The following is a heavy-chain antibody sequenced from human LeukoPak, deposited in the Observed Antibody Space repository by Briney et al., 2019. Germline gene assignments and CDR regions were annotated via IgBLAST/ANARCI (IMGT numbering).Heavy chain of an antibody. CDR3: ARGIRYDSSGYYRY. D-gene: IGHD3-22*01. J-gene: IGHJ4*02. CDR1: GGTFSSYA. Sequence: GASVKVSCKASGGTFSSYAISWVRQAPGQGLEWMGGIIPNFGTANYAQKFQGRVTITADESTSTAYMELSSLRSEDTAVYYCARGIRYDSSGYYRYWGQGTLVTVSS. CDR2: IIPNFGTA. V-gene: IGHV1-69*13.